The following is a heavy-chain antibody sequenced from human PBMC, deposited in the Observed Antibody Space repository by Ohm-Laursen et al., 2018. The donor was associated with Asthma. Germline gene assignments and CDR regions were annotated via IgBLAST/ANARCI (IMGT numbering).Heavy chain of an antibody. Sequence: GSLRLSCAASGYTFSRYSIHWVRQVPGKGLEWVASISTASTFIYYADSVRGRFTTSRDNAKNSVYLQMNSLRAEDTAVYYCAKLEYYDFWSGYFDYWGQGTLVTVSS. CDR2: ISTASTFI. CDR1: GYTFSRYS. D-gene: IGHD3-3*01. J-gene: IGHJ4*02. V-gene: IGHV3-21*04. CDR3: AKLEYYDFWSGYFDY.